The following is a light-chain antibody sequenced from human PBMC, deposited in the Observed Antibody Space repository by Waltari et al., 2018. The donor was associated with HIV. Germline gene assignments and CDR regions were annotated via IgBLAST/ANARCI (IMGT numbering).Light chain of an antibody. V-gene: IGKV3-15*01. CDR3: QQYNHWPRT. J-gene: IGKJ1*01. CDR1: QSISGN. Sequence: EIVMTQSPATLSVSPGERATSSCRASQSISGNLAWYQQRRGQAPRLLIYGASPRASGIPARFSGSGSGPDFSLTISSLQSEDSALYYCQQYNHWPRTFGQGTKLEI. CDR2: GAS.